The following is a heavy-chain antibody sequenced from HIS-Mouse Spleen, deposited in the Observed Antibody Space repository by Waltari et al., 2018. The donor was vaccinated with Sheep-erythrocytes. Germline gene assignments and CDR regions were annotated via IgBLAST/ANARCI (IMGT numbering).Heavy chain of an antibody. Sequence: EVQLLESGGGLVQPGGSLRLSCAASGFTFSSYAMSWVRQAPGKGLEWVSDISGSGGSTYYADSVKGRFTISRDNAKNTLYLQMNSLRAEDTAVYYCAKRRTGDGGLDYWGQGTLVTVSS. CDR1: GFTFSSYA. CDR2: ISGSGGST. CDR3: AKRRTGDGGLDY. V-gene: IGHV3-23*01. J-gene: IGHJ4*02. D-gene: IGHD7-27*01.